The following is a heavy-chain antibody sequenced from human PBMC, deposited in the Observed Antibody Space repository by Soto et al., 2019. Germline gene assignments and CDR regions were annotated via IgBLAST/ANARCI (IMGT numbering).Heavy chain of an antibody. D-gene: IGHD6-19*01. CDR2: ISPDGSNK. J-gene: IGHJ5*02. CDR1: GFTFSSYG. CDR3: ANPRSSLQWPPFDP. Sequence: QVKLVESGGGVVQPGRSLRLSCAASGFTFSSYGMHWVRQAPGKGLEWVAVISPDGSNKDYADSVKGRFTISRDNSKNTLYLQVNSLRVEATAVYYCANPRSSLQWPPFDPWGHGTLVTVSS. V-gene: IGHV3-30*18.